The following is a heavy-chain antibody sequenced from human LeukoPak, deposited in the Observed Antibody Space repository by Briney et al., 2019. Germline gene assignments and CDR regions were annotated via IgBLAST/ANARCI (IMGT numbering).Heavy chain of an antibody. Sequence: GGSLRLSCAASGFLFSRYGMHWVRQAPGGGLEWVALRYDGSDTYYAASVKGRFTISRDDSKNTLHLQMNSLRTEDTAIYYCARVLGTYFHDTNAFDPWGQGTLVTVSS. V-gene: IGHV3-30*02. J-gene: IGHJ5*02. CDR3: ARVLGTYFHDTNAFDP. CDR2: RYDGSDT. D-gene: IGHD2-8*01. CDR1: GFLFSRYG.